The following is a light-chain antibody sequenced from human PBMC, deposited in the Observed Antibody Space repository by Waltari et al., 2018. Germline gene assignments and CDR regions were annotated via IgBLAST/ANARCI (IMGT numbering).Light chain of an antibody. CDR3: SSFAGRWV. CDR2: EVT. V-gene: IGLV2-8*01. Sequence: QSALTQPPSASGSPGQSVTLSCTGTSSDFANYNFVSWYQQHPGKAPKVIIYEVTKRSSGVPVRFSGSKSGNTASLTVSGLQAEDEADYYCSSFAGRWVFGGGTKLTVL. CDR1: SSDFANYNF. J-gene: IGLJ3*02.